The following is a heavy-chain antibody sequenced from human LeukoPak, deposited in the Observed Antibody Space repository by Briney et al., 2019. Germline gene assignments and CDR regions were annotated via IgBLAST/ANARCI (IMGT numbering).Heavy chain of an antibody. D-gene: IGHD3-22*01. CDR1: GGSISGYY. CDR2: LFHTRGA. Sequence: SETLSLTCAVSGGSISGYYWSWSRQPPGKGVEWIGNLFHTRGAWYKSSLKSRVTTSVDTSKNEFSLKLSSVTAADTAVYYCARDHTYYYDSSGYYYDAFDIWGQGTMVTVSS. J-gene: IGHJ3*02. CDR3: ARDHTYYYDSSGYYYDAFDI. V-gene: IGHV4-59*01.